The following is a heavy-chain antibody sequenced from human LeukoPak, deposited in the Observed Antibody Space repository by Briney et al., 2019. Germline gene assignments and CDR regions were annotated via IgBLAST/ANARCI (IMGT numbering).Heavy chain of an antibody. CDR1: GFIFSRNS. V-gene: IGHV3-23*01. D-gene: IGHD1-26*01. Sequence: PGGSLRLSCAASGFIFSRNSMNGVRQAPGKGLEWVSAMIGRGGSTYYADSVKGRFTISRDNSKNTLYLQMNSLRAEDTAVYYCAKDRASSWWYFDLWGRGTLVTVSS. CDR2: MIGRGGST. CDR3: AKDRASSWWYFDL. J-gene: IGHJ2*01.